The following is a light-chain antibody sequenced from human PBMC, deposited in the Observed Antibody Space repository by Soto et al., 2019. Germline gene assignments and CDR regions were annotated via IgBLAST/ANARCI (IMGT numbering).Light chain of an antibody. V-gene: IGKV3-11*01. CDR2: DAS. CDR1: QSVSSY. J-gene: IGKJ2*01. CDR3: QQRSNWPPLYT. Sequence: EIVLTQSPATLSLSPGERATLSCRASQSVSSYLAWYQQKPGQAPRLLIYDASNRATGIPARFSGSGSGTDFTLTSSSLEPEDFAVYNCQQRSNWPPLYTFGQGNKLEIK.